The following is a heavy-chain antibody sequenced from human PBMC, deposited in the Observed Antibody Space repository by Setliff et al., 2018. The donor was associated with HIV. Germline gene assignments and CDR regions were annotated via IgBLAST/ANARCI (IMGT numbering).Heavy chain of an antibody. Sequence: GASVKVSCKASGYSFTTYDINWARQAPGQGLEWMGMINPREGTTSSTQKFQGRLTMTSETSTSTVYMELSSLRSENTAVYYCARGDYGSGSYYPYYFYYGMDVWGQGTTVTVSS. V-gene: IGHV1-46*01. CDR1: GYSFTTYD. D-gene: IGHD3-10*01. CDR2: INPREGTT. J-gene: IGHJ6*02. CDR3: ARGDYGSGSYYPYYFYYGMDV.